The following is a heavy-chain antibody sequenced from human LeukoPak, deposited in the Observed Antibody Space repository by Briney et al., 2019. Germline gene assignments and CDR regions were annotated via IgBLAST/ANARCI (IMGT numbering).Heavy chain of an antibody. CDR1: GSTFSSYE. J-gene: IGHJ4*02. Sequence: GGSLRLSCAASGSTFSSYEMNWVRQAPGKGLEWVSSISSSSSYIYYADSVKGRFTISRDNAKNSLYLQMNSLRAEDTAVYYCARALYYYDSSGYQPFDYWGQGTLVTVSS. CDR3: ARALYYYDSSGYQPFDY. D-gene: IGHD3-22*01. V-gene: IGHV3-21*01. CDR2: ISSSSSYI.